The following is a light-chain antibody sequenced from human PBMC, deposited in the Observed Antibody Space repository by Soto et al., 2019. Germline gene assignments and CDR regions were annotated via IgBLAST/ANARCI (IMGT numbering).Light chain of an antibody. J-gene: IGLJ1*01. Sequence: QSVLTQPASVSGSPGQSITISCTGTNSDVGGYDYVSWYQHHPGKAPKLTIYEVSNRPSGVSNRFSGSKSGNTASLTISGLQAEDEAEYYCSSYTSSSTDVFGTGTKLTVL. V-gene: IGLV2-14*01. CDR2: EVS. CDR3: SSYTSSSTDV. CDR1: NSDVGGYDY.